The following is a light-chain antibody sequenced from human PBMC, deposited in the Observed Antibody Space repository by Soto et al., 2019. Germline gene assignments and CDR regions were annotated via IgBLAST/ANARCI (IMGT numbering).Light chain of an antibody. CDR3: SSYTSSGTRV. V-gene: IGLV2-14*01. Sequence: QSALTQPASVSGSPGQWITISCTGTSSDVGGYNYVSWYQQHPGKAPKLMIYDVSNWPSGVSNRFSGSKSGNTASLTISGLQAEDEADYYCSSYTSSGTRVFGTGTKVTVL. J-gene: IGLJ1*01. CDR2: DVS. CDR1: SSDVGGYNY.